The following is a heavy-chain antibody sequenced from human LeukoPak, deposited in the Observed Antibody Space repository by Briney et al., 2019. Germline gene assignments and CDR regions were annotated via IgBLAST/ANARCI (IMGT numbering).Heavy chain of an antibody. V-gene: IGHV4-38-2*01. Sequence: SETLSLTCAVSGYSISSYYHWGWIRQPPGEGLEWIGSISHSGSTYYSPSLKSRVTISVDTSKNLFSLKLSSVTASDTAVYYCARQANCGGDCYSFDPWGQGTLVTVSS. CDR3: ARQANCGGDCYSFDP. CDR2: ISHSGST. CDR1: GYSISSYYH. J-gene: IGHJ5*02. D-gene: IGHD2-21*01.